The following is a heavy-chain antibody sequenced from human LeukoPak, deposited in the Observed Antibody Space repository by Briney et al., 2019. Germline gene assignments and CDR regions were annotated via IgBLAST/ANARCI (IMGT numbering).Heavy chain of an antibody. J-gene: IGHJ4*02. D-gene: IGHD3-10*01. CDR3: AKDSGYYGSGSYPDY. CDR1: GFTFSDRY. CDR2: ISGSGGST. V-gene: IGHV3-23*01. Sequence: PGGSLRLSCAASGFTFSDRYLDWVRQAPGKGLGWVSAISGSGGSTYYADSVKGRFTISRDNSKNTLYLQMNSLRAEDTAVYYCAKDSGYYGSGSYPDYWGQGTLVTVSS.